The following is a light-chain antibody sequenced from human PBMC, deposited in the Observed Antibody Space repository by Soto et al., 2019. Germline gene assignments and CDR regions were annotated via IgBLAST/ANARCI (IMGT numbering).Light chain of an antibody. V-gene: IGLV2-14*01. J-gene: IGLJ1*01. CDR1: SSDVCGYNY. Sequence: QSALTQPASVSGSPGQSITISCTGTSSDVCGYNYVSWYQQHPGKAPKLMIYDVSNRPSGVSNRFSGSKSGNTASLTISGLQADDEADYYCSSYTTSSTPFSVFGTGTKVTVL. CDR3: SSYTTSSTPFSV. CDR2: DVS.